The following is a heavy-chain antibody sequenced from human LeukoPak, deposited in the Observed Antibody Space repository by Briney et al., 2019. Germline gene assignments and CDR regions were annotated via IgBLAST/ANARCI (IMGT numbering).Heavy chain of an antibody. CDR1: GGSISSSSYY. CDR2: IYYSGNS. V-gene: IGHV4-39*01. D-gene: IGHD1-14*01. CDR3: ARGPNLEYFHH. Sequence: PSQTLSLTCTVSGGSISSSSYYWGWIRQPPGKGLEWIGSIYYSGNSYYNPSLKSRVTISVDTSKNQFSLRLSSVTAADTAVYYCARGPNLEYFHHWGQGTLVTVSS. J-gene: IGHJ1*01.